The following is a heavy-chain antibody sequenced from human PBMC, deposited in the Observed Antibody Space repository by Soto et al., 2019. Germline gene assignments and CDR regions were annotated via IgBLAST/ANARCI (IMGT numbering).Heavy chain of an antibody. J-gene: IGHJ4*02. CDR3: AKSGADSSRWWDQDHYYFDY. Sequence: EVQLLESGGGLVQPGGSLRLSCAASGFTFSSYAMSWVRQAPGKGLEWVSAISGSGGSTYYADSVKGRFTISRDNSKNTLYLQMNSLRAEDTAVYYCAKSGADSSRWWDQDHYYFDYWGQGTLVTVSS. CDR1: GFTFSSYA. CDR2: ISGSGGST. V-gene: IGHV3-23*01. D-gene: IGHD6-13*01.